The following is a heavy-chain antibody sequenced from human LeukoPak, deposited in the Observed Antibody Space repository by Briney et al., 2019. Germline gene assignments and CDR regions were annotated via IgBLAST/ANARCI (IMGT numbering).Heavy chain of an antibody. J-gene: IGHJ4*02. Sequence: ASVKVSCKASGYTFTSNYIHWVRQAPGQGLEWMGMIYPRDGSTSYAQKFQGRVTVTRDTSTSTVHMELSGLRSEDTAVYYCARDQEGFDYWAREPWSPSPQ. CDR1: GYTFTSNY. V-gene: IGHV1-46*01. CDR2: IYPRDGST. CDR3: ARDQEGFDY.